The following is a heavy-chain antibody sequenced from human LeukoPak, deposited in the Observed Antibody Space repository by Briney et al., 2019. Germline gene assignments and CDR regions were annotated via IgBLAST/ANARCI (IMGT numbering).Heavy chain of an antibody. V-gene: IGHV4-59*01. J-gene: IGHJ6*02. D-gene: IGHD3-10*01. CDR2: IYYSGST. CDR3: ARDQGWFGELLNPPDYYYYGMDV. Sequence: KASETLSLTCTVSGGSISSYYWSWIRQPPGKGLEWIGYIYYSGSTNYNPSLKSRVTISVDTSKNQFSLKLSSVTAADTAVYYCARDQGWFGELLNPPDYYYYGMDVWGQGTTVTVSS. CDR1: GGSISSYY.